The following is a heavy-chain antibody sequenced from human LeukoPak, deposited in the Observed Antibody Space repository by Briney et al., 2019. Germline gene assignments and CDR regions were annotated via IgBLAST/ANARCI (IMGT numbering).Heavy chain of an antibody. D-gene: IGHD3-9*01. V-gene: IGHV3-23*01. CDR2: ISGRGGNT. CDR1: GFTFSSYT. CDR3: AKDFVHFDSRGYYFDY. Sequence: PGGSLRLSCAASGFTFSSYTVAWVRQAPGKGLEWLSGISGRGGNTYYADSVKGRFTISRDDSKDTLYLQMDSLRPEDTAKYFCAKDFVHFDSRGYYFDYWGRGTVVTVSS. J-gene: IGHJ4*02.